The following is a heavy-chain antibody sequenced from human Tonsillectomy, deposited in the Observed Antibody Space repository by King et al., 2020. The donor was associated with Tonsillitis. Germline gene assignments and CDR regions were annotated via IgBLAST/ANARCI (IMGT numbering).Heavy chain of an antibody. D-gene: IGHD2-2*01. J-gene: IGHJ6*02. V-gene: IGHV3-21*01. CDR3: ARVGDIVVVPAATKSYYYYGMDV. CDR1: GFTFSSYS. CDR2: ISSSSSYI. Sequence: VQLVESGGGLVKPGGSLRLSCAASGFTFSSYSMNWVRQAPGKGLEWVSSISSSSSYIYYADSVKGRFTISRDNAKNSLYLQMNSLRAEDTAVYYCARVGDIVVVPAATKSYYYYGMDVWGQGTTVTVSS.